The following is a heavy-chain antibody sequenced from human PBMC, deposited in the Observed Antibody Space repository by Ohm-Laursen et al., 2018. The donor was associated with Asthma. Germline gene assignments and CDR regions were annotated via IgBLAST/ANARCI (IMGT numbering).Heavy chain of an antibody. J-gene: IGHJ4*02. CDR1: GFTFSSYG. CDR2: ISYDGSNK. CDR3: ARVPTAMAAGDY. D-gene: IGHD5-18*01. Sequence: SLRLSCAASGFTFSSYGTHWVRQAPGKGLEWVAVISYDGSNKYYADSVKGRFTISRDNSKNTLYLQMNSLRAEDTAVYYCARVPTAMAAGDYWGQGTLVTVSS. V-gene: IGHV3-30*03.